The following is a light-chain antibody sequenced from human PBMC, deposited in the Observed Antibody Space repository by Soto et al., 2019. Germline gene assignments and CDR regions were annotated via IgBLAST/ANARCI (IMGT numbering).Light chain of an antibody. Sequence: SYELTQPPSVSVSPGQTASITCSGDKLGEKYACWYQQKPGQSPVLVIYQDTERPSGIPERFSGSNSGNTATLTISGTQAMDEADYYCQAWDSSTAYVFGGGTKLTVL. V-gene: IGLV3-1*01. CDR1: KLGEKY. CDR3: QAWDSSTAYV. J-gene: IGLJ2*01. CDR2: QDT.